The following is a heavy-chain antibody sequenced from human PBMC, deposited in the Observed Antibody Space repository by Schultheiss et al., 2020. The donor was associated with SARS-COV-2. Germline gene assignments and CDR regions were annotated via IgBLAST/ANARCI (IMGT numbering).Heavy chain of an antibody. V-gene: IGHV3-9*01. J-gene: IGHJ4*02. Sequence: GGSLRLSCAASGFTFDDYAMHWVRQAPGKGLEWVSGISWNSGSIGYADSVKGRFTISRDNAKNSLYLQMNSLRGEDTALYYCARGVGATDYWGQGTLVTVAS. CDR3: ARGVGATDY. CDR1: GFTFDDYA. D-gene: IGHD1-26*01. CDR2: ISWNSGSI.